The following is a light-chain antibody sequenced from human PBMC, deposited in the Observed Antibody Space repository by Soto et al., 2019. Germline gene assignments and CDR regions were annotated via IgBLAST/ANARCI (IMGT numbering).Light chain of an antibody. CDR2: GAS. V-gene: IGKV3-15*01. CDR3: QQYNNWAFT. CDR1: QSVSSN. Sequence: EIVMTQSPATLSVSPGERATLSCRASQSVSSNLAWYQQKPGQTPRLLIYGASTRATGIPARFSGSASGTEFTLTISSLQSQDFAVCYCQQYNNWAFTFGPGTKVDIK. J-gene: IGKJ3*01.